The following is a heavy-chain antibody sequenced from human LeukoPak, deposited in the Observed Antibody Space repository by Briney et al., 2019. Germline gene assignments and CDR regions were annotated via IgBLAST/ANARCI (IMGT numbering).Heavy chain of an antibody. J-gene: IGHJ4*02. CDR3: ANSGFITMVRGVPFDY. Sequence: ASVKVSCKASGYTFTDYSVHWVRQAPGQGLEWMGRINPNSGATNYAQKFQGGVTMTRDTSISTVYMELNRLGSDDTAVYYCANSGFITMVRGVPFDYWGQGTLVTVSS. CDR1: GYTFTDYS. CDR2: INPNSGAT. D-gene: IGHD3-10*01. V-gene: IGHV1-2*06.